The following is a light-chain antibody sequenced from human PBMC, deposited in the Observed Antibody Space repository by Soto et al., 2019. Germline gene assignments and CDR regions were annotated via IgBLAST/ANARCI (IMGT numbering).Light chain of an antibody. J-gene: IGLJ2*01. CDR2: DDT. V-gene: IGLV3-21*02. Sequence: SSELTQPPSVSVAPGQTASITCGGANLGTKSVHWYQQNPGQAPVLVVYDDTERPAGIPDRFSGSNSGNTATLTITRVEAGHEADYYCQVWDSDGDVVVFGGGTKLTVL. CDR3: QVWDSDGDVVV. CDR1: NLGTKS.